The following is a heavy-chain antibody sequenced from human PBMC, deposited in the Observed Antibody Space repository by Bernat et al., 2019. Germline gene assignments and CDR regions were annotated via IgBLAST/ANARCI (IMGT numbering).Heavy chain of an antibody. CDR3: ARGDTYSGYGWDAFDI. CDR2: IYYSGST. V-gene: IGHV4-59*01. Sequence: QVQLQESGPGLVKPSETLSLTCTVSGGSISSYYWSWIRQPPGKGLEWIGYIYYSGSTNYNPSLKSRVTISVDTSKNQFSLKLSSVTAADTAVYYCARGDTYSGYGWDAFDIWGQGTMVTVSS. CDR1: GGSISSYY. D-gene: IGHD5-12*01. J-gene: IGHJ3*02.